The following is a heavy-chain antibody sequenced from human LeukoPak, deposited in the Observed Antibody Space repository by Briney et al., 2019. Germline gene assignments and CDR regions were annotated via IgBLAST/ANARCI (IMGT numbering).Heavy chain of an antibody. Sequence: ASVKVSCKASGYSFSGYYVHWVRQAPGQGLEWMGWINPNSGGTNYAQKFQGRVTMTRDTSISTAYMELSRLRSDDTAVYYCAREGGIVVVPGNWFDPWGQGTLVTVSS. D-gene: IGHD2-2*01. CDR1: GYSFSGYY. V-gene: IGHV1-2*02. J-gene: IGHJ5*02. CDR2: INPNSGGT. CDR3: AREGGIVVVPGNWFDP.